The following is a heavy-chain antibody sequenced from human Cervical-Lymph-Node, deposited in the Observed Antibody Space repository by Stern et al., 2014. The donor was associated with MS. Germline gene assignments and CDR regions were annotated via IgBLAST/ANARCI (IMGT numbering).Heavy chain of an antibody. V-gene: IGHV4-59*01. CDR3: ARVDDCSGGTCFSTSWFDP. J-gene: IGHJ5*02. D-gene: IGHD2-15*01. Sequence: QVQLQESGPGLVKPSETLSLTCTVSGGSFNNYYWSWIRQPPGKGLEWIGYIYQDGSTKYNPSLKSRVTISLYTSKKQFSLRLTSVTAADTAVYYCARVDDCSGGTCFSTSWFDPWGQGTLVTVSS. CDR2: IYQDGST. CDR1: GGSFNNYY.